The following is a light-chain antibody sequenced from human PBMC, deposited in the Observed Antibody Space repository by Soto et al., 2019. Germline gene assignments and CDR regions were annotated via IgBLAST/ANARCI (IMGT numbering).Light chain of an antibody. Sequence: EVELTQSPVTVSLSPGERATLSCRASQFVGSNSLAWYQQKPGQAPRVVIYDATNRATGVPDRFSGSGSGTDFTLTISRLEPEDFAVYYCQQYGRSPRTFGQGTKLEIK. CDR3: QQYGRSPRT. CDR1: QFVGSNS. J-gene: IGKJ2*01. CDR2: DAT. V-gene: IGKV3-20*01.